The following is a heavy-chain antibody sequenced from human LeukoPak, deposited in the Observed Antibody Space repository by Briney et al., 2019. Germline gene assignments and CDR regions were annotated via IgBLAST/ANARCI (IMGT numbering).Heavy chain of an antibody. Sequence: KPSETLSLTCTVSGGSIRSHYWTWIRQSPVKGLEWIGDISNSGSTSYNPSLKSRVTISIDTSKNQFSLKLSSVTAADTAVYYCGRDALVGYFSYYYMDVWGKGTTVTVSS. CDR1: GGSIRSHY. CDR2: ISNSGST. V-gene: IGHV4-59*11. J-gene: IGHJ6*03. CDR3: GRDALVGYFSYYYMDV. D-gene: IGHD2-15*01.